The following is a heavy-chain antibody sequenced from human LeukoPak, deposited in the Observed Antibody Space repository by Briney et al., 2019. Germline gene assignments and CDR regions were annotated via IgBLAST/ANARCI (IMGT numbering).Heavy chain of an antibody. CDR2: IHYTGST. V-gene: IGHV4-39*01. D-gene: IGHD5-18*01. CDR1: GGSISSISSNN. J-gene: IGHJ5*02. CDR3: ARLPTGYPNWFDT. Sequence: SETLSLTCTVSGGSISSISSNNWAWIRQPPGKGLELIAAIHYTGSTYYNPSFMSRVTISVDTSKNQFSLKLNSLTATDTAVYYCARLPTGYPNWFDTWGQGILVTVSS.